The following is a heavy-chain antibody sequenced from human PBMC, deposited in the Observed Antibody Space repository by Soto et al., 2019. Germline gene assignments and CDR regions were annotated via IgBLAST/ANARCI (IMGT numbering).Heavy chain of an antibody. Sequence: ASVKVSCKASGYTFSSYDINWVRQATGQGLEWMGWLNPNSGDTGYAQKFQGRVNSKNTMYLQMNSLRAEDTAIYYCAKDPRGFANNYGGPNWFHPWGQGTLVTVSS. CDR3: AKDPRGFANNYGGPNWFHP. J-gene: IGHJ5*02. CDR2: LNPNSGDT. V-gene: IGHV1-8*01. CDR1: GYTFSSYD. D-gene: IGHD4-17*01.